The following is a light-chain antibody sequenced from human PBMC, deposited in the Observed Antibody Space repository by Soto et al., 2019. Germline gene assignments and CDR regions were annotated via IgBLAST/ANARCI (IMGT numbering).Light chain of an antibody. CDR2: DAS. CDR3: QQYGNSLLYT. J-gene: IGKJ2*01. Sequence: EIVLTQSPATLSLSPGERATLSCRASQSVSSYLAWYQQKPGQAPRLLIYDASNRATGIPARFSGSGSGTDFTLTISSLEPEDFAVYYCQQYGNSLLYTFGQGTKVDIK. V-gene: IGKV3-11*01. CDR1: QSVSSY.